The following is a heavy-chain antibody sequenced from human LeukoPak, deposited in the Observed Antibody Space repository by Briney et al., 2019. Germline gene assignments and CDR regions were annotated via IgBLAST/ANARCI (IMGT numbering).Heavy chain of an antibody. V-gene: IGHV1-2*02. Sequence: ASVKVSCKASGYTFTGYYMHWVRQAPGQGLEWMGWINPNSGGTNYAQKFQGGVTMTRDTSISTAYMELSRLRSDDTAVYYCARDWYDSSGYAFGSLTVNYYYGMDVWGQGTTVTVSS. CDR1: GYTFTGYY. CDR3: ARDWYDSSGYAFGSLTVNYYYGMDV. CDR2: INPNSGGT. J-gene: IGHJ6*02. D-gene: IGHD3-22*01.